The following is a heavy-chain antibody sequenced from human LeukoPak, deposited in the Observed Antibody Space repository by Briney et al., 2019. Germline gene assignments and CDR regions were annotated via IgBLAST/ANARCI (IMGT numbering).Heavy chain of an antibody. D-gene: IGHD2-21*02. V-gene: IGHV3-21*01. Sequence: GGSLRLSCAASGFTFSNYCMNWVRQAPGKGLEWVSSISERSTYIYYADSVKGRFTISRDNAKNSLSLQMNSLRAEDTAVYYCARTRYCGNDFYPWDFHYWGQGTLVAVSS. CDR3: ARTRYCGNDFYPWDFHY. J-gene: IGHJ4*02. CDR1: GFTFSNYC. CDR2: ISERSTYI.